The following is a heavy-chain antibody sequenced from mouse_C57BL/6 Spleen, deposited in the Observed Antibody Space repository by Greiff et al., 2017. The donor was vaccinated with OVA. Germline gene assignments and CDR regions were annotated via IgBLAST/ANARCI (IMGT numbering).Heavy chain of an antibody. CDR2: INYDGSST. V-gene: IGHV5-16*01. Sequence: EVKLVESEGGLVQPGSSMKLSCTASGFTFSDYYMAWVRQVPEKGLEWVANINYDGSSTYYLDSLKSRFIISRDNAKNILYLQMSSLKSEDTATYYCARGRGAMDDWGQGTSVTVSS. CDR3: ARGRGAMDD. J-gene: IGHJ4*01. CDR1: GFTFSDYY.